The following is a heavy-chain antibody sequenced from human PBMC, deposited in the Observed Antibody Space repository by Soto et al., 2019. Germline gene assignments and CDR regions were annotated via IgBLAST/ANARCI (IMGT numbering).Heavy chain of an antibody. J-gene: IGHJ4*02. CDR3: ARGFDGGSGWFYYFDY. D-gene: IGHD6-19*01. Sequence: SETLSLTCTVSGGSISSYYWSWIRQPPGKGLEWIGYIYYSGSTNYNPSLKSRVTISVDTSKNQFSLKLSSVTAADTAVYYCARGFDGGSGWFYYFDYWGQGTLVTVSS. V-gene: IGHV4-59*01. CDR2: IYYSGST. CDR1: GGSISSYY.